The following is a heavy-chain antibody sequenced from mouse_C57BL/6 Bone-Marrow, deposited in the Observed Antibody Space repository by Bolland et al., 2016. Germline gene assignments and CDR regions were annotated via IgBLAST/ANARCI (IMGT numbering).Heavy chain of an antibody. D-gene: IGHD1-1*01. CDR3: VRGYYGSSYGYFDV. CDR2: KSSNYAT. Sequence: KSSNYATYYADSVKDRFTISRDDSQSMLYLQMNSLKTEDTAMYYCVRGYYGSSYGYFDVWGTG. V-gene: IGHV10-3*01. J-gene: IGHJ1*03.